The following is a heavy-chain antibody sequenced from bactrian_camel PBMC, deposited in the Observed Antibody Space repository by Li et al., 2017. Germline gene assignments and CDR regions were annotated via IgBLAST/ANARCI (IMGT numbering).Heavy chain of an antibody. D-gene: IGHD3*01. J-gene: IGHJ4*01. CDR2: SYRGSRTT. Sequence: HVQLVESGGGSVHAGGPLRLSCSASAYLFSGSFCMGWFRQAPGKLREGVAASYRGSRTTYYPDSVKCRFAISRDAGKTTVYLQMDSLKPEDTAMYYCAAADDPYGTARCLSARGANYWGQGTQVTVS. CDR1: AYLFSGSFC. V-gene: IGHV3S1*01. CDR3: AAADDPYGTARCLSARGANY.